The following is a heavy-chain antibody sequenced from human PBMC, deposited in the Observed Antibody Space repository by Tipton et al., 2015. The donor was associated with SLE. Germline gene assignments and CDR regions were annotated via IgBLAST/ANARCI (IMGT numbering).Heavy chain of an antibody. Sequence: SLRLSCAASGFMINSFIVNWVRQAPGKGLEWVSSMGTNDRSIHYADSVKGRFTISRDNAQNSLFLQMNSLRPEDTAVYYCGRGVYYESSVGMDVWGQGTTVTVSS. V-gene: IGHV3-21*01. CDR2: MGTNDRSI. J-gene: IGHJ6*02. CDR1: GFMINSFI. D-gene: IGHD3-22*01. CDR3: GRGVYYESSVGMDV.